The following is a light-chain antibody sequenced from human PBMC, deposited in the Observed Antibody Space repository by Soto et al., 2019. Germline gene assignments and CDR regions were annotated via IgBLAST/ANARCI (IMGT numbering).Light chain of an antibody. Sequence: EIVLTQSPGTLSLSPGERATLSCRASQSVSSSYLAWYQQNPGQAPRLLIYGASSRATGIPDRLSGSGSRTDFTLSISRLEPDDFAVYYCQQYGRSPYTFGQGTKLEIK. CDR3: QQYGRSPYT. CDR1: QSVSSSY. CDR2: GAS. J-gene: IGKJ2*01. V-gene: IGKV3-20*01.